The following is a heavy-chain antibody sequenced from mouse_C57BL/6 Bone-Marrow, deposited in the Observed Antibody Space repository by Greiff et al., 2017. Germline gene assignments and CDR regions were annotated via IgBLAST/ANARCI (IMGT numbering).Heavy chain of an antibody. J-gene: IGHJ4*01. CDR1: GFNIKDYY. D-gene: IGHD1-1*01. CDR3: ARGSVDGSSLDAMDY. Sequence: VQLKQSGAELVKPGASVKLSCTASGFNIKDYYMHWVKQRTEQGLEWIGRIDPEDGETKYAPKFQGKATITADTSSNTAYLQLSSLTSEDTAVYYCARGSVDGSSLDAMDYWGQGTSVTVSS. CDR2: IDPEDGET. V-gene: IGHV14-2*01.